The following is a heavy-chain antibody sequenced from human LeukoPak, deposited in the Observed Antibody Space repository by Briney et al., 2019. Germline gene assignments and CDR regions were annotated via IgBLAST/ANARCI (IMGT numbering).Heavy chain of an antibody. CDR2: IIPIFGTA. V-gene: IGHV1-69*13. CDR3: ARATSSSSHSSSWFLPFDY. Sequence: SVTVSCKASGGTFSSYAISWVRQAPGQGLEWMGGIIPIFGTANYAQTFQGRVTITADESTSTAYMELSSLRSEDTAVYYCARATSSSSHSSSWFLPFDYWGQGTLVTVSS. J-gene: IGHJ4*02. D-gene: IGHD6-13*01. CDR1: GGTFSSYA.